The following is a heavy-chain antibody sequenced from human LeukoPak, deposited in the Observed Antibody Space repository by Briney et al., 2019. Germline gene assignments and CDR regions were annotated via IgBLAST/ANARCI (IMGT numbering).Heavy chain of an antibody. CDR3: ARDIRGLPEEDNRNDAFDI. V-gene: IGHV3-30*04. J-gene: IGHJ3*02. Sequence: GGSLRLSCAASGFTFSSYVMHWVRQAPGKGLEWVALISYDESNKYYADSVKGRFTISRDNSKNSLYLQMNSLRAEDTAVYYCARDIRGLPEEDNRNDAFDIWGQGTMVTVSS. D-gene: IGHD1-14*01. CDR1: GFTFSSYV. CDR2: ISYDESNK.